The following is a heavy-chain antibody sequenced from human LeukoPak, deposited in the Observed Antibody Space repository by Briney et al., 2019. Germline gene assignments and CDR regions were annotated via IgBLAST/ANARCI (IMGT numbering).Heavy chain of an antibody. D-gene: IGHD6-13*01. CDR1: GGSISSGCYY. Sequence: SETLPLTCTVSGGSISSGCYYWGWVRQPPGKGLEWIGSIYYSGTTYYNLSLQSRVTLSVDTSKNQFSLKLSSVAAADTALYYCARHLRGGSIWFDYWGQGTLVTVSS. J-gene: IGHJ4*02. CDR3: ARHLRGGSIWFDY. CDR2: IYYSGTT. V-gene: IGHV4-39*01.